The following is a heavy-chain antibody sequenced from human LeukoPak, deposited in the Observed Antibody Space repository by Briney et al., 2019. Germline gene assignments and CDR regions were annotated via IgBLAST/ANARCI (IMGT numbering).Heavy chain of an antibody. CDR1: GGSMSSYY. J-gene: IGHJ3*02. Sequence: SETLSLTCTVSGGSMSSYYWNWIRQPPGKGLEWIGYIYYSGSTNYNPSLKSRVTISLDAFKNQFSLKLSSVTAADTAVYYCARVRMAAAYHDAFDIWGQGTMVTVSS. CDR2: IYYSGST. D-gene: IGHD6-13*01. CDR3: ARVRMAAAYHDAFDI. V-gene: IGHV4-59*01.